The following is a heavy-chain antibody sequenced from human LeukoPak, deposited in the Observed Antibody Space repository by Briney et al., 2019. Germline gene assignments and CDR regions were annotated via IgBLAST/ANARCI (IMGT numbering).Heavy chain of an antibody. CDR2: IHYSGST. CDR1: GGSISSYY. D-gene: IGHD4-23*01. Sequence: SETLSLTCTVSGGSISSYYWSWIRQPPGKGLEWIGYIHYSGSTNYNPSLKSRVTISVDTSKNQFSLKLSSVTAADTAVYYCARSTVVTPFDYWGQGTLVTVSS. V-gene: IGHV4-59*01. J-gene: IGHJ4*02. CDR3: ARSTVVTPFDY.